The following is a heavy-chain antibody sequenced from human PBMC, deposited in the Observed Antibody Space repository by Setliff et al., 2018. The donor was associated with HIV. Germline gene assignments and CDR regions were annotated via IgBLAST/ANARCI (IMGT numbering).Heavy chain of an antibody. CDR3: AKTIGRYFDIFDN. V-gene: IGHV4-59*05. J-gene: IGHJ4*02. CDR1: GVSISDHY. CDR2: ISSSGNT. D-gene: IGHD3-9*01. Sequence: KPSETLSLTCFVSGVSISDHYWGWIRQPPGTGLEWIGSISSSGNTYCNPSLKSRVTTSVDTPKNQFSLKLNSVTAADTAVYYCAKTIGRYFDIFDNWGQGTLVTVSS.